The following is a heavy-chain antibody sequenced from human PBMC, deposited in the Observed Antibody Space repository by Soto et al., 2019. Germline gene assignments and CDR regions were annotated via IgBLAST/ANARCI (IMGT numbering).Heavy chain of an antibody. CDR3: ARGFDS. J-gene: IGHJ4*02. Sequence: QVQLHESGPGLVKPSETLSLTCTVSGDSVTSGSYYWSWVRQPPGKGLEWIGYISYSGSTNYNPSLTSRLILSLDTPKNQFSLKVTYVPAADTAVYYCARGFDSWGQGTLVTVSS. V-gene: IGHV4-61*01. CDR1: GDSVTSGSYY. CDR2: ISYSGST.